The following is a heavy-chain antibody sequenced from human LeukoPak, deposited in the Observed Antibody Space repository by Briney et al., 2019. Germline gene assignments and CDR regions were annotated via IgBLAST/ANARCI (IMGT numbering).Heavy chain of an antibody. CDR2: INHSGSI. D-gene: IGHD5-12*01. Sequence: PSETLSLTCTVSGGSITGYYWSWIRQPPGKGLEWIGEINHSGSINYNTSLKSRVTISVDTSKSQFSLKLSSVTAADTAVYYCARRLESSGYADYWGQGTLVTVSS. CDR3: ARRLESSGYADY. CDR1: GGSITGYY. V-gene: IGHV4-34*01. J-gene: IGHJ4*02.